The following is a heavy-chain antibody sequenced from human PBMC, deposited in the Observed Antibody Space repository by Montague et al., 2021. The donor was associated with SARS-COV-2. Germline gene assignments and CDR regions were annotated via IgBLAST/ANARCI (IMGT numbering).Heavy chain of an antibody. CDR3: ARETDTSGWFQPFDY. Sequence: SETLSLTCAVYGGSFSNYYWSWIRQPPGKGLEWIGDINHSGSTNYNPSLKSRVTISVDTSKKQFSLKLSSVTAADTAVYYCARETDTSGWFQPFDYWGQGTLVTVPS. J-gene: IGHJ4*02. CDR1: GGSFSNYY. D-gene: IGHD6-19*01. CDR2: INHSGST. V-gene: IGHV4-34*01.